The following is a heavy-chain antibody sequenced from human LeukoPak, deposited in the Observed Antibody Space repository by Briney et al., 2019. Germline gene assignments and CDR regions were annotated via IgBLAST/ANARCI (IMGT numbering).Heavy chain of an antibody. CDR3: ARGGRYGDYLLDY. V-gene: IGHV3-23*01. Sequence: GGSLRLSCAASGFTFSDYDMSWVRQAPGKGLEWVSIISGTGSSAYYADSVQGRFTISRDNSKNTLFAQMNSLRAEDTAVYYCARGGRYGDYLLDYWGQGILVTVSS. J-gene: IGHJ4*02. D-gene: IGHD4-17*01. CDR1: GFTFSDYD. CDR2: ISGTGSSA.